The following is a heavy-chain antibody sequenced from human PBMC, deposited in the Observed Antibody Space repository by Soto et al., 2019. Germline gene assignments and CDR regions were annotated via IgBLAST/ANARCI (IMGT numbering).Heavy chain of an antibody. D-gene: IGHD6-13*01. CDR2: IYYSGST. J-gene: IGHJ4*02. Sequence: SETLSLTCTVSGGSISSYYWSWIRQPPGKGLEWIGYIYYSGSTNYNPSLKSRVTISVDTSKNQFSLKLSSVTAADTALYYCARAGYSSSWYYFDYWGQGTLVTVSS. V-gene: IGHV4-59*01. CDR1: GGSISSYY. CDR3: ARAGYSSSWYYFDY.